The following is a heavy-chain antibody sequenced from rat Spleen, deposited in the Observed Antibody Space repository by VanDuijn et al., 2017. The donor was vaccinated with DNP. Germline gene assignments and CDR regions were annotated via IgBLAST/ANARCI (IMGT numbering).Heavy chain of an antibody. CDR1: GYSITSSYR. CDR2: INSAGST. D-gene: IGHD1-9*01. CDR3: ARSGYYGYNPLRD. J-gene: IGHJ2*01. V-gene: IGHV3-3*01. Sequence: EVQLQESGPGLVKPSQSLSLTCSVTGYSITSSYRWNWIRKFPGNKLEWMGYINSAGSTNYNPSLKSRISIPRDTSKNQFFLQVNSVTTEDTATYYCARSGYYGYNPLRDWGQGVMVTVSS.